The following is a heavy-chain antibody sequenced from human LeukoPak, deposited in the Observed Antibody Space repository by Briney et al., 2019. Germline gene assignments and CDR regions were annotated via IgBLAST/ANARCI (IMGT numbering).Heavy chain of an antibody. Sequence: VASVKVSCKASGYTFTGYYMHWVRQAPGQGLEWMGRINPNSGGTNYAQKFQGRVTMTRDTSISTAYMGLSRLRSDDTAVYYCARGWVYYDSSGLPIMSWGQGTLVTVSS. CDR2: INPNSGGT. CDR1: GYTFTGYY. J-gene: IGHJ5*02. V-gene: IGHV1-2*06. CDR3: ARGWVYYDSSGLPIMS. D-gene: IGHD3-22*01.